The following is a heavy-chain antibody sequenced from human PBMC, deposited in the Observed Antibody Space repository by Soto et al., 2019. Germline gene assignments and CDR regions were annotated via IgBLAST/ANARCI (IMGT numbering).Heavy chain of an antibody. CDR3: ARVYCSSSSCYRDEYWFDP. D-gene: IGHD2-2*02. J-gene: IGHJ5*02. CDR1: GASISNYY. V-gene: IGHV4-59*01. CDR2: IYYSGST. Sequence: SETLSLTCTVSGASISNYYWSWIRQPQGKGLEWIGYIYYSGSTNYNPSLKSRVTISVDTSKNHFSLKLSSVTAADTAVYYCARVYCSSSSCYRDEYWFDPWGQGTLVTVS.